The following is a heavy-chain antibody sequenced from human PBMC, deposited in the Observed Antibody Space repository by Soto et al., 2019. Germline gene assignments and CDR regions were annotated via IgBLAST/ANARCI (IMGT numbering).Heavy chain of an antibody. J-gene: IGHJ5*02. CDR1: GDTFNNFD. D-gene: IGHD2-15*01. V-gene: IGHV1-8*01. CDR2: MRADSGDS. CDR3: ARYIRGQGFVS. Sequence: QVQLVQSGAEVKKPGAAVKVSCKPFGDTFNNFDINWVRQATGQGPDWLGWMRADSGDSGHAQKFQGRVTLTRDTSVRTLYMELRNLRVEDTAVYYCARYIRGQGFVSWGQGALITVSS.